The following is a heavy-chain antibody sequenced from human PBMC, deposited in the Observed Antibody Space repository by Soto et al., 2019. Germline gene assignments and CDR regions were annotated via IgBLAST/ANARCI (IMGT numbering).Heavy chain of an antibody. J-gene: IGHJ5*02. V-gene: IGHV4-34*01. CDR1: GGSFSVYY. D-gene: IGHD3-22*01. CDR2: VSHSGRV. Sequence: SETLSLTCGFYGGSFSVYYWGWIRQPPGKGLEWIGEVSHSGRVNANPSLKSRLTISVDTSKKQFSLKLISVTAADTAVYYCARVVSSGYRWFDPWGLGTTVTVSS. CDR3: ARVVSSGYRWFDP.